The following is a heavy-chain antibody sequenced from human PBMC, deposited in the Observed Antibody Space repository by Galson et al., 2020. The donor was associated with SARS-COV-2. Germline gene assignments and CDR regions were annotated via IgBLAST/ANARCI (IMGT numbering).Heavy chain of an antibody. J-gene: IGHJ4*02. CDR3: AGLSFGIVISYFDY. CDR2: ISFDGANK. V-gene: IGHV3-30*04. CDR1: GFTFSTYA. Sequence: CAASGFTFSTYAMHWVRQAPGKGLEWVAVISFDGANKYYADSVKGRFTISRDNSKNTLFLQMNSLRAEDTGLYYCAGLSFGIVISYFDYWGQGTLVTVSS. D-gene: IGHD3-3*01.